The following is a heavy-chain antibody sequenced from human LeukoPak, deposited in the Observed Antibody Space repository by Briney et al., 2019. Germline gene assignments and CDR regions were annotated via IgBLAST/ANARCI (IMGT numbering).Heavy chain of an antibody. Sequence: ASVKVSCKASGNTFTGDFMQWVRQAPGQGLEWMGWINVNSGGTHYAQKFQGRVSMTSDTSIATAYVELSGLRSDDTAVYYCASYSDSPKEFDKWGQGTLVSVSS. J-gene: IGHJ4*02. CDR3: ASYSDSPKEFDK. CDR1: GNTFTGDF. V-gene: IGHV1-2*02. D-gene: IGHD1-26*01. CDR2: INVNSGGT.